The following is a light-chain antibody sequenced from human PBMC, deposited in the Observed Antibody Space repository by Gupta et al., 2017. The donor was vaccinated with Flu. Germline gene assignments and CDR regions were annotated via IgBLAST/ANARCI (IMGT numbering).Light chain of an antibody. CDR1: QGLSNNY. Sequence: EIVLTQSPGILSLSPGQRATLSCRASQGLSNNYVAWYQQKPGQAPRLLIFGASDRATGIPDRFSGSGSGTDFTLTISRLEPADFAVYYCQQDGSSQTFGQGTKVEI. V-gene: IGKV3-20*01. J-gene: IGKJ1*01. CDR2: GAS. CDR3: QQDGSSQT.